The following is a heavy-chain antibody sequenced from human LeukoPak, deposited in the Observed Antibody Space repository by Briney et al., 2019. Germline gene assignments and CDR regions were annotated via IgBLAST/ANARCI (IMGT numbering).Heavy chain of an antibody. V-gene: IGHV6-1*01. CDR1: GDSVSSNSAA. J-gene: IGHJ4*02. D-gene: IGHD5-24*01. CDR3: ARVTTTTLSD. CDR2: TYYRSKCYN. Sequence: QTLSLTCAISGDSVSSNSAAWNWIRQSPSRVLEWLGRTYYRSKCYNDYALSVKSRITINPDTSKNQCSLQLNSVTPEDSAVYYCARVTTTTLSDWGQGTLVTVSS.